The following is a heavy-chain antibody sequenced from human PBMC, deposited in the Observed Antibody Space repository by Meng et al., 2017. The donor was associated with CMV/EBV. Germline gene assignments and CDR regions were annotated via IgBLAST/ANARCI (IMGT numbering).Heavy chain of an antibody. D-gene: IGHD6-13*01. J-gene: IGHJ5*02. CDR1: GGSITCYC. V-gene: IGHV4-4*07. CDR2: IYTSVST. Sequence: QLHRHAYVPRIAKSSEPLSLTRPVSGGSITCYCWSSIRQPAGKALSWIERIYTSVSTNYNPSLKSRDTMSVDTSKNQFSLKLSSVTAADTAVYYCARVFPPLAAADYWQNNWFDPWGQGTLVTVSS. CDR3: ARVFPPLAAADYWQNNWFDP.